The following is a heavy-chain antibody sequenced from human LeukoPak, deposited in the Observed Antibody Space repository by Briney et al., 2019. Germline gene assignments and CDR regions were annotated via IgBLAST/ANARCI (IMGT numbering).Heavy chain of an antibody. CDR3: ARQRRSSGWPNDY. CDR1: GDSFDNYW. CDR2: IYPDDSDT. Sequence: GESLKISCKGSGDSFDNYWIAWVRQMPGKGLEWMGIIYPDDSDTRYSPSFQGQVTITADKSISTAYLQWSSLKASDNAMYYCARQRRSSGWPNDYWGQGTLVTVSS. V-gene: IGHV5-51*01. J-gene: IGHJ4*02. D-gene: IGHD6-19*01.